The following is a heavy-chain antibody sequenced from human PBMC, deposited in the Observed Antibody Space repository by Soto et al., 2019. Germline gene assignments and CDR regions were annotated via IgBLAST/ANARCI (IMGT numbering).Heavy chain of an antibody. CDR2: IYHSGST. CDR3: ARLYMVRGVMDWFDP. CDR1: GGSISSSNW. D-gene: IGHD3-10*01. V-gene: IGHV4-4*02. Sequence: QVQLQESGPGLVKPSGTLSLTCAVSGGSISSSNWWSWVRQPPGKGLEWIGEIYHSGSTNYNPSLTSRGTISVDKSKNQFSLKLSSVTAADTAVYYCARLYMVRGVMDWFDPWGQGTLVTVSS. J-gene: IGHJ5*02.